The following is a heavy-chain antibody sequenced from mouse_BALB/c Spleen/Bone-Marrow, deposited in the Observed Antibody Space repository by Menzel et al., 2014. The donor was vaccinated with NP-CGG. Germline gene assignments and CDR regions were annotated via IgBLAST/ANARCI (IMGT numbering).Heavy chain of an antibody. V-gene: IGHV5-6-4*01. CDR2: ISSGGSYT. CDR1: GFTFSSYT. D-gene: IGHD2-14*01. Sequence: EVMLVESGGGLVKPGGSLKLSCAASGFTFSSYTMSWVRQTPEKRLEWVATISSGGSYTYYPDSVKGRFTISRDNAKNTLYLQMSRQKSEDTAMYYYTRGDRYEGYYYARDYRGQGTSGTGSS. J-gene: IGHJ4*01. CDR3: TRGDRYEGYYYARDY.